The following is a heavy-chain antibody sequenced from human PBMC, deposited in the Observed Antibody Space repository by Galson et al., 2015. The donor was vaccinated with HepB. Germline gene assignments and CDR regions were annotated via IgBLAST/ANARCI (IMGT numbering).Heavy chain of an antibody. V-gene: IGHV3-7*03. Sequence: SLRLSCAASGFNFRSYWRSWVRQAPGKGLEWVANINQGGSEKNYVDSVKGRFTISRDNVNNSQVLQMNSLRVEDSGVYYCAIGYGWFRLDPWGQGALVIVSS. CDR2: INQGGSEK. CDR1: GFNFRSYW. CDR3: AIGYGWFRLDP. J-gene: IGHJ5*02. D-gene: IGHD6-19*01.